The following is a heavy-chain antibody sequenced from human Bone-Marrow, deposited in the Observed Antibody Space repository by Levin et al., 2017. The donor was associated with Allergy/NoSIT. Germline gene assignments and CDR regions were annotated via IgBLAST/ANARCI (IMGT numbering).Heavy chain of an antibody. D-gene: IGHD2-2*01. Sequence: GESLKISCKGSGYSFTSYWIGWVRQMPGKGLEWMGIIYPGDSDTRYSPSFQGQVTISADKSISTAYLQWSSLKASDTAMYYCGITPHPSCYALFGKTGNYDYGMDVWGQGTTVTVSS. CDR3: GITPHPSCYALFGKTGNYDYGMDV. J-gene: IGHJ6*02. CDR2: IYPGDSDT. V-gene: IGHV5-51*01. CDR1: GYSFTSYW.